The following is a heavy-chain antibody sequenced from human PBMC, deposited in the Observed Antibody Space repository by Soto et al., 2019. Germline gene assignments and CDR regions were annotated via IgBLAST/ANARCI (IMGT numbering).Heavy chain of an antibody. CDR3: ARGKIADRPPYYFDY. J-gene: IGHJ4*02. Sequence: GGSLRLSCAASGSTVSSNYMSWVRQAPGKGLEWVSVINSGSFTYYADSVKGRFTISRDNSKNTLHLQMNSLRAEDTAVYYCARGKIADRPPYYFDYWGLGTLVTVSS. CDR2: INSGSFT. CDR1: GSTVSSNY. V-gene: IGHV3-66*01. D-gene: IGHD6-6*01.